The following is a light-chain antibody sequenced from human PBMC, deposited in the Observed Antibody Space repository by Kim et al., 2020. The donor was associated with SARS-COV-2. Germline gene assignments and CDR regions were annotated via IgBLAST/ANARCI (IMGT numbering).Light chain of an antibody. J-gene: IGKJ4*01. Sequence: DIQMTQSPSSLSASVGDRVTITCRASQSIAGYLNWYQQKPGKAPKLLIYAASSLQSGVPSRFSGGGSGTDFTLTISSLQPEDFATYYCQQSYSTPLTFGGGTKVDIK. V-gene: IGKV1-39*01. CDR1: QSIAGY. CDR2: AAS. CDR3: QQSYSTPLT.